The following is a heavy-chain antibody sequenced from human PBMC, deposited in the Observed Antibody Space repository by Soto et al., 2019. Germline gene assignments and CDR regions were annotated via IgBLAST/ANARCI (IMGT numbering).Heavy chain of an antibody. Sequence: EVQLVESGGGLVKPGGSLRLSCAASGFTFSSYSMDWVRQAPGKGLEWVSAISSRSDYIYYAVSVKGRFTISKDNAKNALYRQGYSLTAEDPAVYYGARSAPVSGCGSRSGDYWGQGTLVTVSS. J-gene: IGHJ4*02. CDR2: ISSRSDYI. CDR1: GFTFSSYS. CDR3: ARSAPVSGCGSRSGDY. V-gene: IGHV3-21*01. D-gene: IGHD6-19*01.